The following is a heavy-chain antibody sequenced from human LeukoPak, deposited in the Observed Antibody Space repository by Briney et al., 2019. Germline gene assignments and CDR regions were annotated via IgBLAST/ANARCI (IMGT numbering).Heavy chain of an antibody. CDR3: ARADVPAGTGFMDV. CDR2: IKQYGSEK. V-gene: IGHV3-7*04. CDR1: GFTFSTYW. D-gene: IGHD6-13*01. Sequence: PGGSLRLSCAASGFTFSTYWMSWVSQAPGKGLEWVANIKQYGSEKYYVDSVKGRFTISRDNAKNSLYLQMNSLRVEDTAVYYCARADVPAGTGFMDVWGQGTTVTVSS. J-gene: IGHJ6*02.